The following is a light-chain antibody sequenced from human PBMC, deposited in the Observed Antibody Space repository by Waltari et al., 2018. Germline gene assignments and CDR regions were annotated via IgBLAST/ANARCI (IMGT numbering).Light chain of an antibody. J-gene: IGLJ2*01. V-gene: IGLV2-14*03. CDR2: DVS. Sequence: SALTQPGSVSGSPGPLITIFCTGNSSYVRGFYSFSWYQDQPGQAPKVIIYDVSYRPSGVSDRFSGSKSGNTASLTISGLQAEDEADYYCSSQSSNDVVLFGGGTKLTVL. CDR3: SSQSSNDVVL. CDR1: SSYVRGFYS.